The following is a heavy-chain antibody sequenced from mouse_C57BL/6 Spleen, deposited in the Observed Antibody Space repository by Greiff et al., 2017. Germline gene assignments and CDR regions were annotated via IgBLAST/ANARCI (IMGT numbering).Heavy chain of an antibody. Sequence: VQLQQSGAELVKPGASVKISCKASGYAFSSYWMNWVKQRPGKGLEWIGQIYPGDGDTNYNGKFKGKATLTADNSSSTAYMQLSSLTSEDSAVYFCARDHFTTVVATRYFDVWGTGTTVTVSS. CDR1: GYAFSSYW. J-gene: IGHJ1*03. V-gene: IGHV1-80*01. CDR2: IYPGDGDT. CDR3: ARDHFTTVVATRYFDV. D-gene: IGHD1-1*01.